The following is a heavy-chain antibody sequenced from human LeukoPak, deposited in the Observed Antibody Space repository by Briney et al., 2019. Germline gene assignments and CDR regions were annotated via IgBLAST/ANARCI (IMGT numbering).Heavy chain of an antibody. V-gene: IGHV4-39*07. D-gene: IGHD1-26*01. CDR2: IYYSGST. CDR1: GGSISSSSYY. J-gene: IGHJ4*02. CDR3: ARDSGGSYVGDFDY. Sequence: SETLSLTCTVSGGSISSSSYYWGWIRQPPGKGLEWIGSIYYSGSTYYNPSLKSRVTISVDTSKNQFSLKLSSVTAADTAVYYCARDSGGSYVGDFDYWGQGTLVTVSS.